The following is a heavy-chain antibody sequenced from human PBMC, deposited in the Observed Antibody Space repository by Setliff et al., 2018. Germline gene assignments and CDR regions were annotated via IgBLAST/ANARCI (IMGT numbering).Heavy chain of an antibody. CDR3: ARTYRLAAPSHFDY. Sequence: PGASLKISCEGSGYTFTKYWIGWVRQMPGKGLEWMGIISPGDSDTRYSPSFQGQVTISADKSISTAYLQWSSLKASDTAMYYCARTYRLAAPSHFDYWGRGTLVTVSS. V-gene: IGHV5-51*01. CDR2: ISPGDSDT. CDR1: GYTFTKYW. J-gene: IGHJ4*02. D-gene: IGHD6-13*01.